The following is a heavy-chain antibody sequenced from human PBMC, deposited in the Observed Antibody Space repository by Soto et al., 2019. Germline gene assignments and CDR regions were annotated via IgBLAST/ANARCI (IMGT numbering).Heavy chain of an antibody. Sequence: SETLSLTYTVSGGSISSGDYYWSWIRQPPGKGLEWIGYIYYSGSTYYNPSLKSRVTISVDTSKNQFSLKLSSVTAADTAVYYCPRELVVPAAPTYNWFHPRGQATLVTVSS. CDR3: PRELVVPAAPTYNWFHP. CDR1: GGSISSGDYY. D-gene: IGHD2-2*01. J-gene: IGHJ5*02. V-gene: IGHV4-30-4*01. CDR2: IYYSGST.